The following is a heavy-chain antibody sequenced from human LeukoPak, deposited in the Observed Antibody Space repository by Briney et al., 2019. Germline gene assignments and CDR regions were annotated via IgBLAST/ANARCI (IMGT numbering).Heavy chain of an antibody. D-gene: IGHD5-12*01. J-gene: IGHJ4*02. CDR3: ARGPGWLRGSHYNYFDY. CDR1: GFTFSSYS. CDR2: ISSSSSYI. Sequence: PGGSLRLSCAASGFTFSSYSMNWVRQAPGKGLEWVSSISSSSSYIYYADSVKGRFTISRDNAKNSLYLQMNSLRAEDTAVYYCARGPGWLRGSHYNYFDYWGQGTLVTVSS. V-gene: IGHV3-21*01.